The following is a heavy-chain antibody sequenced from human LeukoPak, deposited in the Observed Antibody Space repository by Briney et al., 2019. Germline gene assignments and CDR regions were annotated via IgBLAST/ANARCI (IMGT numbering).Heavy chain of an antibody. CDR1: GFTFSSYW. D-gene: IGHD2-2*02. CDR2: IKQDGSEK. Sequence: QTGGSLRLSCAASGFTFSSYWMSWVRQAPGKGLEWVANIKQDGSEKYYVDSVKGRFTISRDGAKNSLYLQMNSLRAEDTAVYYCARDQNTYYLDYWGQGTLVTVSS. V-gene: IGHV3-7*01. CDR3: ARDQNTYYLDY. J-gene: IGHJ4*02.